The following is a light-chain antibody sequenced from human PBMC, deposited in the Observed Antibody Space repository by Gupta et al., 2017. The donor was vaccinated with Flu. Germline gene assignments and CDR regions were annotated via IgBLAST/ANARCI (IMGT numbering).Light chain of an antibody. CDR3: QSYDSSLSGSWV. CDR1: SSNIGAGYD. Sequence: QSVLTQPPSVSGAPGQRVTISCTGSSSNIGAGYDVHWYQQLPGTAPKLLLYGNSNRPSGGPDRFSGSKSGTSASLAITGLQAEDEADYYCQSYDSSLSGSWVFGGGTKLSVL. CDR2: GNS. J-gene: IGLJ3*02. V-gene: IGLV1-40*01.